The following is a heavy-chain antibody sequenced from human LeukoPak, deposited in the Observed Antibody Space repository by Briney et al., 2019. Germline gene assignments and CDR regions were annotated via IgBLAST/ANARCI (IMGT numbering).Heavy chain of an antibody. CDR1: GGTFSIYA. CDR3: ARGGIAAAGSFDY. D-gene: IGHD6-13*01. V-gene: IGHV1-69*13. J-gene: IGHJ4*02. Sequence: ASVNVSFKASGGTFSIYAISWARQAPGQGLEWMGGIIPIFGTANYAQKFQGRVTITADESTSTAYMELSSLRSEDTAVYYCARGGIAAAGSFDYWGQGTLVTVSS. CDR2: IIPIFGTA.